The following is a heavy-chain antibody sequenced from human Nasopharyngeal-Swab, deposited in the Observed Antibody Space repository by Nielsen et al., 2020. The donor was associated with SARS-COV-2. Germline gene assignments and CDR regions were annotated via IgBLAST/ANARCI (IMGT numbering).Heavy chain of an antibody. CDR3: ARMSRLRFLGWSEYYYYYMDV. Sequence: GESLKISCAASGFTFSSYWMSWVRQAPGKGLEWVANIKQDGSEKYYVDSVKGRFTISRDNAKNSLYLQMNSLRAEDTAVYYCARMSRLRFLGWSEYYYYYMDVWGKGTTVTVSS. D-gene: IGHD3-3*01. J-gene: IGHJ6*03. CDR2: IKQDGSEK. CDR1: GFTFSSYW. V-gene: IGHV3-7*03.